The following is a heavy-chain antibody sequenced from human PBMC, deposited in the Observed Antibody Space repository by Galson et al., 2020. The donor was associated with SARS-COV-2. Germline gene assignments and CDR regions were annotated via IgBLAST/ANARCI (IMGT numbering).Heavy chain of an antibody. V-gene: IGHV5-10-1*01. Sequence: GESLKISCKGSGYSFTSYWISWVRQMPGKGLEWMGRIDPSDSYTNYSPSFQGHVTISADKSISTAYLQWSSLKASDTAMYYCARHFRAAAGMLDWFDPWGQGTLVTVSS. D-gene: IGHD6-13*01. J-gene: IGHJ5*02. CDR2: IDPSDSYT. CDR1: GYSFTSYW. CDR3: ARHFRAAAGMLDWFDP.